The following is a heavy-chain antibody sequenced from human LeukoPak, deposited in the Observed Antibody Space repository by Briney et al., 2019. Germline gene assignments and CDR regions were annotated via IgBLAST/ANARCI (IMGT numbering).Heavy chain of an antibody. CDR3: TRQQLVFDC. CDR2: IKSKTDGGTT. V-gene: IGHV3-15*01. J-gene: IGHJ4*02. CDR1: GFTLSAYY. Sequence: GGSLRLSCAASGFTLSAYYMSWIRQAPGKGLEWVGRIKSKTDGGTTDYAAPVKGRFTISRDDSKNTLYLQMNSLKTEDTAVYYCTRQQLVFDCWGQGTLVTVSS. D-gene: IGHD6-13*01.